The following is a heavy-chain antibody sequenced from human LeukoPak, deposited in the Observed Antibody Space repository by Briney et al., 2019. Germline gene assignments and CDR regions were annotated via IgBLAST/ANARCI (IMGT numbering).Heavy chain of an antibody. V-gene: IGHV3-30*04. CDR1: GFTFSNYA. J-gene: IGHJ6*03. CDR2: ISYDGSNK. CDR3: ARDHRPEIQYYYMDV. Sequence: GGSLRLSCAASGFTFSNYAMHWVRQAPGKGLEWVAIISYDGSNKYYADSVKGRFTISRDNSKNTLYLQMNSLRAEDTAVYYCARDHRPEIQYYYMDVWGKGTTVAVSS. D-gene: IGHD1-14*01.